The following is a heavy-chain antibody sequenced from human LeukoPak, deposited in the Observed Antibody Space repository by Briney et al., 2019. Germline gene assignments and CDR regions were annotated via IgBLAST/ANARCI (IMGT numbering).Heavy chain of an antibody. CDR3: AKDSWRSVSSSPFDP. CDR1: GFTFSSYA. V-gene: IGHV3-23*01. D-gene: IGHD5-12*01. Sequence: GGSLRLSCAASGFTFSSYATSWVRQAPGKGLEWVSAISGSGGSTYYADSVKGRFTISRDNSKNTLYLQMNSLRAEDTAVYYCAKDSWRSVSSSPFDPWGQGTLVTVSS. CDR2: ISGSGGST. J-gene: IGHJ5*02.